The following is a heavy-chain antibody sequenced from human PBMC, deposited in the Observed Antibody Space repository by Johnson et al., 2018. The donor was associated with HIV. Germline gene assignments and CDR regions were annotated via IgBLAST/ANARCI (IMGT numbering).Heavy chain of an antibody. CDR2: INWNGDRT. CDR1: GFNFDDYG. D-gene: IGHD2-21*02. Sequence: VQLVESGGGVVRPGGSLRLSCAPSGFNFDDYGMSWVRQAPGKGLEWVSNINWNGDRTGYEDSVKGRFTISRDNAKNSLHLQMNSLRAEDTALYYCARGGAYCGGDCNAFDIWGQGTMVTVSS. J-gene: IGHJ3*02. V-gene: IGHV3-20*04. CDR3: ARGGAYCGGDCNAFDI.